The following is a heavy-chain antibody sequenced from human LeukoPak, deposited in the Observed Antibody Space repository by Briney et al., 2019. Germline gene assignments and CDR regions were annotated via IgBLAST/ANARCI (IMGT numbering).Heavy chain of an antibody. V-gene: IGHV3-21*01. J-gene: IGHJ4*02. Sequence: GGSLRLSCAASGFTFSSYSMDWVRQAPGKGLEWVSSISGSSRYIYYAESMKGRFAISRDNAKKLQYLQMNSLRAEDTAVYFCVRDIQGTGSPLDYWGQGTLVTVSS. CDR2: ISGSSRYI. D-gene: IGHD1-1*01. CDR3: VRDIQGTGSPLDY. CDR1: GFTFSSYS.